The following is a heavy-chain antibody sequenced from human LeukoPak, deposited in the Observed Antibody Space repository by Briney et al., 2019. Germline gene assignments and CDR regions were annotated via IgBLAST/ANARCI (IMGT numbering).Heavy chain of an antibody. V-gene: IGHV3-23*01. CDR2: ISGSGGST. CDR3: TPLLIVVVVAAHALDAFDI. Sequence: GGSLRLSCAASGFTFSSYWMSWVRQAPGKGLEWVSAISGSGGSTYYADSVKGRFTISRDNSKNTLYLQMNSLRAEDTAVYYCTPLLIVVVVAAHALDAFDIWGRGTMVNVSS. CDR1: GFTFSSYW. J-gene: IGHJ3*02. D-gene: IGHD2-15*01.